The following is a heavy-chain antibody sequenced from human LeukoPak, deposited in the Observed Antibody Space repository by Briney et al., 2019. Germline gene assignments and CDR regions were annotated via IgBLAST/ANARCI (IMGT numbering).Heavy chain of an antibody. Sequence: QPGGSLRLSCAASRFTFSKYAMNWVRQAPGKGLEWVSTINDGGDNTYYADSVKGRFTISRDNSKNTLYLQMNSLRADDTAVYYCAKAQKYYYDSSDYWGQGTLVTVSS. D-gene: IGHD3-22*01. CDR2: INDGGDNT. J-gene: IGHJ4*02. CDR3: AKAQKYYYDSSDY. V-gene: IGHV3-23*01. CDR1: RFTFSKYA.